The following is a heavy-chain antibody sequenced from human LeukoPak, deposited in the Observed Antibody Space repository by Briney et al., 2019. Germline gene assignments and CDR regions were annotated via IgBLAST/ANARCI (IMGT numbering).Heavy chain of an antibody. V-gene: IGHV1-46*01. Sequence: ASVKVSCKASGYTFTSYYMHWVRQAPGQGLEWMGIINPSGGSTSYAQKFQGRVTMTRDMSTSTVYLELSSLRSEDTAVYYCARVGGLYGSSGYYFDYWGQGTLVTVSS. CDR2: INPSGGST. CDR3: ARVGGLYGSSGYYFDY. J-gene: IGHJ4*02. D-gene: IGHD3-22*01. CDR1: GYTFTSYY.